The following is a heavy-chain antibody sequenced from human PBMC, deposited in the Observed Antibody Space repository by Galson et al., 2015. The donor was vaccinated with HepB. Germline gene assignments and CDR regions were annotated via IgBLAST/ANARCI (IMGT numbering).Heavy chain of an antibody. D-gene: IGHD1-26*01. V-gene: IGHV3-21*01. CDR3: ARDSGSYINWFDP. CDR1: GFTFSSYS. J-gene: IGHJ5*02. CDR2: ISSSSSYI. Sequence: SLRLSCAASGFTFSSYSMNWVRQAPGKGLEWVSSISSSSSYIYYADSVKGRFTISRDNAKNSLYLQMNSLRAEDTAVYYCARDSGSYINWFDPWGQGTLVTVSS.